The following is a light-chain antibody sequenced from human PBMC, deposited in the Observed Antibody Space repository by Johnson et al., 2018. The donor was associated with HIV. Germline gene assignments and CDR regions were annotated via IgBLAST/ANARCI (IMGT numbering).Light chain of an antibody. CDR1: SSNIGNNY. J-gene: IGLJ1*01. V-gene: IGLV1-51*01. CDR2: DNN. CDR3: GTWDSNLSVVFV. Sequence: QSVLTQPPSVSAAPGQKVTISCSGSSSNIGNNYVSWYQQLPGTAPKLLIYDNNTRPSGIADRFSGSQSGTSATLGITGLQPGDAAACYCGTWDSNLSVVFVFGTGTKVTVL.